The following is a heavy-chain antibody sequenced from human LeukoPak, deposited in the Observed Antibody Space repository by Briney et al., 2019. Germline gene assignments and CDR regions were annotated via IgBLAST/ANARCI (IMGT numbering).Heavy chain of an antibody. CDR1: GGSISSYY. J-gene: IGHJ4*02. CDR3: AREFSGYYDY. V-gene: IGHV4-59*01. Sequence: KPSETLSLTCTVSGGSISSYYWSWIRQPPGKGLEWIGYIYYSGSTNYNPSLKSRVTISVDTSKNQFSLKLSSVTAADTAVYHCAREFSGYYDYWGQGTLVTVSS. CDR2: IYYSGST. D-gene: IGHD3-22*01.